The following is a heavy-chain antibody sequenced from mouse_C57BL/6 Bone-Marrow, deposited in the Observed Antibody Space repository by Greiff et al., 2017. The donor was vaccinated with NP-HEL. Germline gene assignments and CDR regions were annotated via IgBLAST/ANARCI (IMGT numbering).Heavy chain of an antibody. CDR2: IDPANGNT. V-gene: IGHV14-3*01. D-gene: IGHD1-1*01. J-gene: IGHJ1*03. Sequence: VHVKQSVAELVRPGASVKLSCTASGFNIKNTYMHWVKQRPEQGLEWIGRIDPANGNTKYAPKFQGKATITADTSSNTAYLQLSSLTSEDTAIYYCARFTTVVATRLSDFDVWGTGTTVTVSS. CDR1: GFNIKNTY. CDR3: ARFTTVVATRLSDFDV.